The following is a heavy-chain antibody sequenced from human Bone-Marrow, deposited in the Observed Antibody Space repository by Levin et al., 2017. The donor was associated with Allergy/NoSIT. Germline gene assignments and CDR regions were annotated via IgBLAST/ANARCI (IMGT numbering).Heavy chain of an antibody. Sequence: LSLTCAASGFTFSSYDMHWVRQAPGKGLEWVAVISYDGNNQYYADSVKGRFTIPRDNSKNTLYLQMNSLRTEDTAVYYCAKDDFDFWSGYYETHHMDVWGKGTTVTVSS. CDR1: GFTFSSYD. V-gene: IGHV3-30*18. CDR3: AKDDFDFWSGYYETHHMDV. CDR2: ISYDGNNQ. D-gene: IGHD3-3*01. J-gene: IGHJ6*03.